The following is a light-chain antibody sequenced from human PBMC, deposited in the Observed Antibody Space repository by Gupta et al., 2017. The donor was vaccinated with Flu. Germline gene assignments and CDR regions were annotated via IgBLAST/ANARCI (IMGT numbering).Light chain of an antibody. Sequence: PATRSASLGLRSTITCRASQSISDWLSWYQQKPVSSPKLLIYKASTVDIGVPSRFSGSGSGTEFTLPINHRQPDDFACYCCQQEDCSPRTFGQGTKVEIK. CDR1: QSISDW. CDR3: QQEDCSPRT. J-gene: IGKJ1*01. CDR2: KAS. V-gene: IGKV1-5*03.